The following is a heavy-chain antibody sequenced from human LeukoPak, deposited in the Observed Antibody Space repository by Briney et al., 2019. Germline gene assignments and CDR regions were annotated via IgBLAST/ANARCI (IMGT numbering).Heavy chain of an antibody. CDR1: VNPISSGDNY. D-gene: IGHD3-9*01. Sequence: SQTLSLTCTVSVNPISSGDNYWSWIRQPAGKGLEWIGRIYTSGSTNYNPSLKSRVTISGDTSKNQFSLRLSSVTAADSAVYFCAEAPYSYDINGWVPFDYWGQGTLVTVSS. V-gene: IGHV4-61*02. CDR2: IYTSGST. J-gene: IGHJ4*02. CDR3: AEAPYSYDINGWVPFDY.